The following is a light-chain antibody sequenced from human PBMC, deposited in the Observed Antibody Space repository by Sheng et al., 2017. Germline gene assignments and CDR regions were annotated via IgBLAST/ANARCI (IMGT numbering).Light chain of an antibody. Sequence: DIVLTQSPATLSLSPGERATLSCRASQSVSSSYLAWYQQKPGQAPRLLIYGASSRATGIPDRFSGSGSGTDFTLSISRLEPEDFAVYYCQQYGRSPYSFGQGTKLEIK. J-gene: IGKJ2*03. CDR1: QSVSSSY. CDR2: GAS. V-gene: IGKV3-20*01. CDR3: QQYGRSPYS.